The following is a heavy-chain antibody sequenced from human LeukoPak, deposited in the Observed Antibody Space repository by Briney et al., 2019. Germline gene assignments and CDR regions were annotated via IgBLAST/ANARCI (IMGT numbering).Heavy chain of an antibody. CDR1: GFTFSNAW. CDR2: IKSKTDGGTT. V-gene: IGHV3-15*01. J-gene: IGHJ4*02. Sequence: GGSLRLSCAASGFTFSNAWMSWVRQAPGKGLEWVGRIKSKTDGGTTDYAAPVKGRFTISRDDSKNTLYLQMNSLRAEDTAVYYCARSPYDYVWGSYRSHDYWGQGTLVTVSS. CDR3: ARSPYDYVWGSYRSHDY. D-gene: IGHD3-16*02.